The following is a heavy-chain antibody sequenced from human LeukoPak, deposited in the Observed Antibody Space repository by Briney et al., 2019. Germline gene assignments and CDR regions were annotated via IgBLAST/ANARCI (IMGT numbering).Heavy chain of an antibody. CDR1: GYTFTSYA. D-gene: IGHD6-19*01. CDR3: ARGTAVATYFDY. V-gene: IGHV1-18*01. J-gene: IGHJ4*02. Sequence: ASVKVSCKASGYTFTSYAMNWVRQAPGQGLEWMGWISAYNGNTNYAQKLQGRVTMTTDTSTSTAYMELRSLRSDDTAVYYCARGTAVATYFDYWGQGTLVTVSS. CDR2: ISAYNGNT.